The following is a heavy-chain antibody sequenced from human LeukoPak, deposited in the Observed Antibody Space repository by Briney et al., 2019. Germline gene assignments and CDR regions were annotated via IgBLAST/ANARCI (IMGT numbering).Heavy chain of an antibody. V-gene: IGHV4-34*01. D-gene: IGHD3-3*01. J-gene: IGHJ4*02. CDR3: ARGSRGMEWLLYRRGFDY. Sequence: SETLSLTCAVYGGSFSGYYWSWIRQPPGKGLEWIGEINHSGSTNYNPSLKSRVTISVDTSKNQFSLKLGSVTAADTAVYYCARGSRGMEWLLYRRGFDYWGQGTLVTVSS. CDR1: GGSFSGYY. CDR2: INHSGST.